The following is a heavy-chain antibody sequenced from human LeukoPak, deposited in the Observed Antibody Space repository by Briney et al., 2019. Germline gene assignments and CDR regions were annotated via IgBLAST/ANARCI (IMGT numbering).Heavy chain of an antibody. Sequence: ASAKVSCKASGYTFTSYYMHWVRQAPGQGLEWMGIINPSGGSTSYAQKFQGRVTMTRDTSTSTVYMELSGLRSEDTAVYYCARSYNWNTDFDYWGQGTLVTVSS. J-gene: IGHJ4*02. V-gene: IGHV1-46*01. CDR3: ARSYNWNTDFDY. CDR2: INPSGGST. D-gene: IGHD1/OR15-1a*01. CDR1: GYTFTSYY.